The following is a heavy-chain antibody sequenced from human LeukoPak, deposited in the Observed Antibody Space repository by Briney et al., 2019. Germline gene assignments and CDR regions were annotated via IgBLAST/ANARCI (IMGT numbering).Heavy chain of an antibody. CDR3: AREYGDLDY. V-gene: IGHV4-4*07. D-gene: IGHD3-10*01. J-gene: IGHJ4*02. CDR2: IYPSGGT. Sequence: SETLSLTCIVSGGSISGFYWSGIRQPAGKGLEWIGRIYPSGGTNYNPSLKSRVTMSTDTSKNQFSLRLRSVTASDTAVYYCAREYGDLDYWGQGTLVTVSS. CDR1: GGSISGFY.